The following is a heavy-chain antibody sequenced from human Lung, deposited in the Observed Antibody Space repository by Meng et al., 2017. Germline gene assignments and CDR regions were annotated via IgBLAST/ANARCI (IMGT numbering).Heavy chain of an antibody. CDR1: GGSISSSSYY. Sequence: QLQESGPGLVKPPETPSPTCTVSGGSISSSSYYWAWIRQPPGKGLEWIGSIYYSGSTYYNPSLKSRVTISVDTSKNQFSLKLSSVTAADTAVYYCARVLYGDYVFFDYWGQGTLVTVSS. CDR3: ARVLYGDYVFFDY. D-gene: IGHD4-17*01. J-gene: IGHJ4*02. CDR2: IYYSGST. V-gene: IGHV4-39*07.